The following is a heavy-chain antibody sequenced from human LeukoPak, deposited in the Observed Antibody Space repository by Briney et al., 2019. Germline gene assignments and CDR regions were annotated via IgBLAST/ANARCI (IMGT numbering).Heavy chain of an antibody. CDR2: IRQDGGEK. CDR3: TRFSRSSSSNY. Sequence: GGSLRLSCAASGFTFSNYWMSWVRQAPGKGLEWVAIIRQDGGEKKYVDSVKGRFTISRDNAKNSLYLEMNSLRAEDTAVYYCTRFSRSSSSNYWGQGTLVTVSS. V-gene: IGHV3-7*01. D-gene: IGHD6-6*01. J-gene: IGHJ4*02. CDR1: GFTFSNYW.